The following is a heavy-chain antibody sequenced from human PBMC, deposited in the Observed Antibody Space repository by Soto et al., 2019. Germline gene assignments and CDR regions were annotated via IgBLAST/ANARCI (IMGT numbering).Heavy chain of an antibody. Sequence: QVQLVQSGAEVKKPGASVKVSCKASGYTFTSYGISWVRQAPGQGLEWMGWISAYNGNTNYAQKLQGRVTMTTDTSTSTAYMELRSLRSDDTAVYYCERDLGDSGRYGLPRGCGMDVWGQGTTVTVSS. CDR2: ISAYNGNT. J-gene: IGHJ6*02. CDR1: GYTFTSYG. D-gene: IGHD1-26*01. V-gene: IGHV1-18*04. CDR3: ERDLGDSGRYGLPRGCGMDV.